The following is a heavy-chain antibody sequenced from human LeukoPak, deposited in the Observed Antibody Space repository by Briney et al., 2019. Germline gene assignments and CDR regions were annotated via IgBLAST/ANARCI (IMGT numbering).Heavy chain of an antibody. Sequence: EGSLRLSCAASGFTFSNAWMSWVRQAPGKGLEWVSFISPSGDRTSNADSVEGRFTISRDNTRNTLYLQMNSLRDEDTGVYYCAIMHGYYDGSGFWVQWGQGTLVTVSS. CDR2: ISPSGDRT. D-gene: IGHD3-22*01. CDR1: GFTFSNAW. J-gene: IGHJ4*02. V-gene: IGHV3-23*01. CDR3: AIMHGYYDGSGFWVQ.